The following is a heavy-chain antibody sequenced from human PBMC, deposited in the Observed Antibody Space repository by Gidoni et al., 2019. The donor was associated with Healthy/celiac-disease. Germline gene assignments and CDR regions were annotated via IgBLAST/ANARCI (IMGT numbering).Heavy chain of an antibody. D-gene: IGHD3-10*01. CDR3: ARGRGYYGSGSYMV. CDR2: IWYDGSNK. J-gene: IGHJ4*02. CDR1: GFPFSSYG. Sequence: QVQLVESGGGVVQPGRSLRLSCAASGFPFSSYGMHWVRQAPGKGLEWVAFIWYDGSNKYYADSVKGRFTISRDNSKNTLYLQMNSLRAEDTAVYYCARGRGYYGSGSYMVWGQGTLVTVSS. V-gene: IGHV3-33*01.